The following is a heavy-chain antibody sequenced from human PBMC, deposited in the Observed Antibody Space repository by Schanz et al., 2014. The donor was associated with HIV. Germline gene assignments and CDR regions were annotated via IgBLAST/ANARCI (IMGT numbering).Heavy chain of an antibody. CDR1: GFTFSSYG. J-gene: IGHJ4*02. V-gene: IGHV3-33*01. CDR2: IWYDGSKK. D-gene: IGHD6-13*01. CDR3: AREGVTGYIDF. Sequence: QVQLVESGGGVVQPGRSLRLSCAASGFTFSSYGMHWVRQAPGKGLEGVAVIWYDGSKKYYADSVKGRFTISRDNSKNTLYLQMNSLRAEDTAIYYCAREGVTGYIDFWGQGTLVTVSS.